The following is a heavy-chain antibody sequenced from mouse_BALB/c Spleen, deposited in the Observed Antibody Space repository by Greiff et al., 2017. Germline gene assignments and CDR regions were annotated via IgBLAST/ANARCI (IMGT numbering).Heavy chain of an antibody. Sequence: EVMLVESGGGLVQPGGSMKLSCVASGFTFSNYWMNWVRQSPEKGLEWVAEIRLKSNNYATHYAESVKGRFTISRDDSKSSVYLQMNNLRAEDTGIYYCTSAYYGNYYAMDYWGQGTSVTVSS. CDR1: GFTFSNYW. CDR2: IRLKSNNYAT. J-gene: IGHJ4*01. D-gene: IGHD2-10*01. V-gene: IGHV6-6*02. CDR3: TSAYYGNYYAMDY.